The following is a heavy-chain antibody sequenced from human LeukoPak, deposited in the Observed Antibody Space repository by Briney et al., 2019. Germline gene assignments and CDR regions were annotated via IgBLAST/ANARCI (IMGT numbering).Heavy chain of an antibody. CDR3: ARDTAFTSSGYYLFDS. CDR1: GGSISSYY. CDR2: IYTSGST. J-gene: IGHJ4*02. Sequence: SETLSLTCTVSGGSISSYYWSWIRQPAGKGLEWIGRIYTSGSTNYNPSLKSRVTMSVDTSKNQFSLKLSSVTAADTAVYYCARDTAFTSSGYYLFDSWGQGTLVTVSS. V-gene: IGHV4-4*07. D-gene: IGHD3-22*01.